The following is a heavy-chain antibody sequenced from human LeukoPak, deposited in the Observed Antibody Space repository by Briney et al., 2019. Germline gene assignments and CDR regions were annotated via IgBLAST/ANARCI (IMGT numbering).Heavy chain of an antibody. V-gene: IGHV3-7*01. CDR1: GFTFRNYG. D-gene: IGHD2-21*02. J-gene: IGHJ1*01. Sequence: GTSLRLSCAASGFTFRNYGMHWVRQAPGKGLEWVAHINPDGRDTYYVDSVKGRFTISRDNAQNSMYLQMNSLRVEDTAVYYCTSWGDTTAEYFQRWGQGTLVTVSS. CDR3: TSWGDTTAEYFQR. CDR2: INPDGRDT.